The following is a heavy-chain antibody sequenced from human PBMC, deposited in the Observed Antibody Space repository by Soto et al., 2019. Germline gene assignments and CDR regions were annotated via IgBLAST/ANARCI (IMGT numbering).Heavy chain of an antibody. CDR1: GFTFSNAW. Sequence: PGGSLRLSCAASGFTFSNAWMSWVRQAPGKGLEWVGRIKSKTDGGTTDYAAPVKGRFTISRDDSKNTLYLQMNSLKTEDTAVYYCLRERGGYSYGYYINFYYYYGMDVWGQGTTVTVSS. V-gene: IGHV3-15*01. CDR2: IKSKTDGGTT. CDR3: LRERGGYSYGYYINFYYYYGMDV. D-gene: IGHD5-18*01. J-gene: IGHJ6*02.